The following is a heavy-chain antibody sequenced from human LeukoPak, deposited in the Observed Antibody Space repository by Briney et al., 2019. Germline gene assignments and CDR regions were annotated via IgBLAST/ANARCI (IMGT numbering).Heavy chain of an antibody. Sequence: SETLSLTCTVSGGSISSSSYYWGWIRQPPGKGLEWIGSIYYSGSTYYNPSLKSRVTISVDTSKNQFSLKLSSVTAADTAVYYCATIAAAGKLHDYWGREPWSPSPQ. CDR3: ATIAAAGKLHDY. V-gene: IGHV4-39*01. CDR2: IYYSGST. J-gene: IGHJ4*02. D-gene: IGHD6-13*01. CDR1: GGSISSSSYY.